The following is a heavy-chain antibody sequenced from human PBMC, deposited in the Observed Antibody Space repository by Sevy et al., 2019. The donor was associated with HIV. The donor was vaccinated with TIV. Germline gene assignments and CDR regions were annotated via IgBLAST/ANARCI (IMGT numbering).Heavy chain of an antibody. D-gene: IGHD3-10*01. CDR3: TRAILWFREGYYFDY. J-gene: IGHJ4*02. CDR1: GFTFGDYV. V-gene: IGHV3-49*03. Sequence: GGSLRLSCTASGFTFGDYVMSWFRQAPGKGLEWVGFIRSKAYGGTTEYAASVKGRFTISRDDSKSIAYLQMNSLKTEDTAVYYCTRAILWFREGYYFDYWGQGTLVTVSS. CDR2: IRSKAYGGTT.